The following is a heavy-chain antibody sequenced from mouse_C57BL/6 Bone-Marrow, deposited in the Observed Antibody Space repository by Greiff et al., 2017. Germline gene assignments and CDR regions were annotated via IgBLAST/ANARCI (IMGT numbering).Heavy chain of an antibody. CDR1: GFTFSSYA. CDR3: ASTVVATGAMDY. D-gene: IGHD1-1*01. V-gene: IGHV5-4*03. J-gene: IGHJ4*01. Sequence: EVKLMESGGGLVKPGGSLKLSCAASGFTFSSYAMSWVRQTPETRLEWVATISDGGSYTYYPDNVKGRFTISRDHAKNNLYLQMSHLKSEDTAMYYCASTVVATGAMDYWGQGTSVTVSS. CDR2: ISDGGSYT.